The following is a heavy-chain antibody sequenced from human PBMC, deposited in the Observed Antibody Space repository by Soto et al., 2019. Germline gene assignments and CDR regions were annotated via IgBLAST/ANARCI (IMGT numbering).Heavy chain of an antibody. V-gene: IGHV1-18*01. D-gene: IGHD3-10*01. Sequence: QVQLVQSGAEVKKPGASVKVSCKPSGYTFASNGITWVRQAPGQGLEWMGWISAYNGNTNYAQKFQGRVTMTTDTSTSTAYMELRSLGSDDTAVYYCASGWFGEFVYQFDYWGQVTLVTVSS. CDR1: GYTFASNG. CDR2: ISAYNGNT. J-gene: IGHJ4*02. CDR3: ASGWFGEFVYQFDY.